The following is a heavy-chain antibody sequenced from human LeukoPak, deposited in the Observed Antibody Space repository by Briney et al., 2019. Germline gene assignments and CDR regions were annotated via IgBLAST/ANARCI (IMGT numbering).Heavy chain of an antibody. CDR2: VYSGGTT. CDR3: AKDYISGDGYWDFDY. Sequence: PGGSLRLSCAASGFTVSTNYMSWVRQAPGKGLEWVSLVYSGGTTYHADSVRGRFTVSRDNSKNTMSMEMRSLRVEDTAIYFCAKDYISGDGYWDFDYWGQGILVTVSS. CDR1: GFTVSTNY. V-gene: IGHV3-53*01. D-gene: IGHD2-21*02. J-gene: IGHJ4*02.